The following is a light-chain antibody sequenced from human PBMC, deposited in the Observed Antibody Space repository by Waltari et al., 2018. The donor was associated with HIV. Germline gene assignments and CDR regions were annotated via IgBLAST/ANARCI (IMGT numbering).Light chain of an antibody. V-gene: IGKV3-15*01. CDR2: GAS. Sequence: EIVMTQSPATLSVSPGERVTLSCAASESVSTNLAWFQQKPSQSPRLLIYGASLRATGVPARFGASGAKTDFTFSISALQSEDVAVYYCQQYKSWPRTFGQGTKVEVK. CDR3: QQYKSWPRT. J-gene: IGKJ1*01. CDR1: ESVSTN.